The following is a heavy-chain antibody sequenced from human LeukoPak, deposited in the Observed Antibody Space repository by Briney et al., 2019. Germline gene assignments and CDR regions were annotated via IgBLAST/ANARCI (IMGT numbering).Heavy chain of an antibody. Sequence: GGSLRLSCAASGFTFDTYRMNWVRQAPGKGLEWVSSIRASGSYIYYADSLKGRFTTSRDNTKNSLFLQMNSLRAEDTVVYYCARDSPGTTASDYWGQGTLVTVSS. D-gene: IGHD1-1*01. CDR1: GFTFDTYR. V-gene: IGHV3-21*01. J-gene: IGHJ4*02. CDR2: IRASGSYI. CDR3: ARDSPGTTASDY.